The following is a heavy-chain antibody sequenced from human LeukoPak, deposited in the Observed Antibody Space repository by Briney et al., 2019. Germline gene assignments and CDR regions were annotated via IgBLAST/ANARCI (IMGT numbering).Heavy chain of an antibody. CDR1: GVPIVSSAFY. Sequence: PSETLSLTCSVSGVPIVSSAFYWGWIRQPPGQGLEWLGSIDSNGNTYYNPSLESRASVQVDTSQNQVSLKLTSVTAADTAVYYCVRHAHYYYFADFWGEGTMVPVSS. D-gene: IGHD3-22*01. V-gene: IGHV4-39*01. CDR2: IDSNGNT. J-gene: IGHJ3*01. CDR3: VRHAHYYYFADF.